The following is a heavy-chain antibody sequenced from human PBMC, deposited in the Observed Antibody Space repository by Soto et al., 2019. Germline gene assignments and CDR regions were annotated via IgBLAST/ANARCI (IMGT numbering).Heavy chain of an antibody. Sequence: EVQLVESGGGLVQPGRSLRLSCAASGFTFENYPMHWVRQIPGKGLEWVSGISWNSDNIEYADSVKGRFIIYRDNAKNSLYLQMNSLRPEDTALYYCAKPRSNSCYYNWFFDLWGRGTLVTVSS. V-gene: IGHV3-9*01. J-gene: IGHJ2*01. D-gene: IGHD3-10*01. CDR1: GFTFENYP. CDR3: AKPRSNSCYYNWFFDL. CDR2: ISWNSDNI.